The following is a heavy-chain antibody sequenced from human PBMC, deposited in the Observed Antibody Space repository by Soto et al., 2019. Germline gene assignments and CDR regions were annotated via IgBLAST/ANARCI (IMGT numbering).Heavy chain of an antibody. CDR1: GFTVSSNY. J-gene: IGHJ4*02. D-gene: IGHD6-6*01. Sequence: GGSLRLSCAASGFTVSSNYMSRVRQAPGKGLEWVSVIYSGGSTYYADSVKGRFTISRDNSKNTLYLQMNSLRAEDTAVYYCAKVYYYIAARPHFDYWGQGTLVTVS. CDR2: IYSGGST. V-gene: IGHV3-53*01. CDR3: AKVYYYIAARPHFDY.